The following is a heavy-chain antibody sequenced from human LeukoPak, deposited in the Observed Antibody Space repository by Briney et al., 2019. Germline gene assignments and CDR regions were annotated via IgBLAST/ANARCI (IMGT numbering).Heavy chain of an antibody. D-gene: IGHD4-17*01. CDR2: IYYSGST. V-gene: IGHV4-30-4*01. CDR3: ARSLYGDYGYFQH. J-gene: IGHJ1*01. Sequence: SETLSLTCTVSGGSINSGDYYWSWIRQPPGKGLEWIGYIYYSGSTYYNPSLKSRVTISVDTSKNQFSLKLSSVTAADTAVYYCARSLYGDYGYFQHWGQGTLVTVSS. CDR1: GGSINSGDYY.